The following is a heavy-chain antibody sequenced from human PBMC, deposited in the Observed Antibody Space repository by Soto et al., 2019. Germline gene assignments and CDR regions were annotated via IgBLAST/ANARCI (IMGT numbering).Heavy chain of an antibody. D-gene: IGHD3-10*01. J-gene: IGHJ6*02. CDR1: GFTFDDYA. CDR3: AKDRGSGSDAAISYYYGMDV. Sequence: EEQLVESGGGLVQPGRSLRLSCAASGFTFDDYAMHWVRQAPGKGLEWVSGINWNSGSIGYADSVKGRFTISRDNAKTSLYLKKNRLRAEDTALYYCAKDRGSGSDAAISYYYGMDVWGQGPTVTVSS. CDR2: INWNSGSI. V-gene: IGHV3-9*01.